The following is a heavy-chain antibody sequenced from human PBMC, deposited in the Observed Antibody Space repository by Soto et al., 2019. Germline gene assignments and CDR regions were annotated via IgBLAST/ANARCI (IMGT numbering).Heavy chain of an antibody. D-gene: IGHD2-15*01. CDR3: ARHTPAISISDH. CDR1: GGSISSSSYY. CDR2: IYYSGST. Sequence: SETLSLTCTVSGGSISSSSYYWGWIRQPPGKGLEWIGSIYYSGSTYYNPSLKSRVTISVDTSKNQFSLKLSSVTAADTAVYYCARHTPAISISDHWGQGTLVTVSA. V-gene: IGHV4-39*01. J-gene: IGHJ4*02.